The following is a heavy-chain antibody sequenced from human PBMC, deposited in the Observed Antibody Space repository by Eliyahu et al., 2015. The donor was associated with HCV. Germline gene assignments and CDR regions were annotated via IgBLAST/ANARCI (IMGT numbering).Heavy chain of an antibody. Sequence: EVQLLESGGGVAQPGGSLRLSCSVSGFTFNDYAMSWVRQAPGQGLEWVSTITGSGGRADYADSVKGRFTLSRDNSKKTLYLQMDSLRADDTARYYCAKNGGNAPSYSSGWIDTWGPGTLVDVSS. CDR3: AKNGGNAPSYSSGWIDT. D-gene: IGHD6-19*01. CDR1: GFTFNDYA. J-gene: IGHJ5*02. V-gene: IGHV3-23*01. CDR2: ITGSGGRA.